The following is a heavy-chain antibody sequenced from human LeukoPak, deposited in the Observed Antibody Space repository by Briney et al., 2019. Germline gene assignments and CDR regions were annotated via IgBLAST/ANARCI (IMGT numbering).Heavy chain of an antibody. CDR2: ISYDGSNK. Sequence: GGSLRLSCAASGFTFSSYPMHWVRQAPGKGLEWLPVISYDGSNKYYADSVKGRFTISRDNSKSTLFLQMSSLRPEDTAVYYCARENVATSFDYWGQGTLVTVSS. J-gene: IGHJ4*02. CDR1: GFTFSSYP. CDR3: ARENVATSFDY. D-gene: IGHD5-12*01. V-gene: IGHV3-30-3*01.